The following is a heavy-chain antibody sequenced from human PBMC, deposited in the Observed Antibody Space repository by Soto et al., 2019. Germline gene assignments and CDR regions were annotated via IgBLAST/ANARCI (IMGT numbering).Heavy chain of an antibody. V-gene: IGHV1-24*01. CDR3: ATDSTRITMIVVVPRRLAFDI. D-gene: IGHD3-22*01. J-gene: IGHJ3*02. Sequence: ASVKVSCKVSGYTLTELSMHWVRQAPGKGLEWMGGFDPEDGETIYAQKFQGRVTMTGDTSTDTAYMELSSLRSEDTAVYYCATDSTRITMIVVVPRRLAFDIWGQGTMVT. CDR2: FDPEDGET. CDR1: GYTLTELS.